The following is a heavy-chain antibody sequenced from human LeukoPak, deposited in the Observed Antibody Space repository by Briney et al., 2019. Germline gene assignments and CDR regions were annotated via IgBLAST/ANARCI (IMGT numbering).Heavy chain of an antibody. D-gene: IGHD1-1*01. CDR2: INPNSGGT. CDR3: ARGYEKTAYVGSPDY. Sequence: ASVKVSCKASGYTFTGYYMHWVRQAPGQGLEWMGWINPNSGGTNYAQKFQGRVTMTRDTSISTAYMELSRLRSDDTAVYYCARGYEKTAYVGSPDYWGQGTLVTVSS. CDR1: GYTFTGYY. J-gene: IGHJ4*02. V-gene: IGHV1-2*02.